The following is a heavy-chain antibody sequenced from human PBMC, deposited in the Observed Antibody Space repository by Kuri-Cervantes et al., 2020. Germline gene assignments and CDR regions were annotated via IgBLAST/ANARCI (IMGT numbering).Heavy chain of an antibody. CDR2: IYYSGST. Sequence: SETLSLTCAVSGGSISAYYWNWIRQPPGKGLEWIGHIYYSGSTNYNPSLKSRVTISIDTSKNQFSLKLSSVTAADTAVYYCARGIPVDAFDIWGQGTMVTVSS. CDR3: ARGIPVDAFDI. CDR1: GGSISAYY. J-gene: IGHJ3*02. V-gene: IGHV4-59*12.